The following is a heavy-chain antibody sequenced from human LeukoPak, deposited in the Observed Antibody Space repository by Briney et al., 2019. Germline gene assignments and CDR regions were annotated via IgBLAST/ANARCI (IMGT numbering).Heavy chain of an antibody. CDR1: GGSISSYY. CDR2: IYYSGST. J-gene: IGHJ6*02. CDR3: ARTNYYYYGMDV. Sequence: SETLSLTCTVSGGSISSYYWSWIRQPPGKGLEWIGYIYYSGSTNYNPSLKSRVTISVDTSKNQFSLKLSSVTAADTAVYYCARTNYYYYGMDVWGPGTTVTVSS. V-gene: IGHV4-59*01.